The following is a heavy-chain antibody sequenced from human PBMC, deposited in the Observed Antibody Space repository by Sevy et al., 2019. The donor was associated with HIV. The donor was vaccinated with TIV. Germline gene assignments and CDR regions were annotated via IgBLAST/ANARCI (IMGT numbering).Heavy chain of an antibody. V-gene: IGHV1-24*01. CDR3: ATTKDYYDNSAYPFDY. CDR2: FDPEDGET. CDR1: GYTLTQLS. Sequence: ASVKVSCKVSGYTLTQLSMHWVRQAPGKGLEWMASFDPEDGETIYAQKFQGRVTITEDTSTDTAYMELSSLRSEDTAVYYCATTKDYYDNSAYPFDYWGQGTLVTVSS. D-gene: IGHD3-22*01. J-gene: IGHJ4*02.